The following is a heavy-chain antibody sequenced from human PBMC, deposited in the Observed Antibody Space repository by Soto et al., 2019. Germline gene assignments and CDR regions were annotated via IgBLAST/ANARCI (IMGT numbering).Heavy chain of an antibody. J-gene: IGHJ4*02. CDR3: ARSGYSSSWYLFDY. CDR2: IYYSGST. Sequence: SETLSLTCTVSGGSVSSGSYYWSWIRQPPGKGLEWIGYIYYSGSTNYNPSLKSRVTISVDTPKNQFSLKLSSVTAADTAVYYCARSGYSSSWYLFDYWGQGTLVTVSS. CDR1: GGSVSSGSYY. D-gene: IGHD6-13*01. V-gene: IGHV4-61*01.